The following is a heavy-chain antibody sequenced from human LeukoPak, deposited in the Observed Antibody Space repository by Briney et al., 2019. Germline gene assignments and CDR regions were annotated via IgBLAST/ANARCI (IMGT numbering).Heavy chain of an antibody. V-gene: IGHV3-48*03. CDR3: ARSFSGSGYHLSPFDY. J-gene: IGHJ4*02. CDR1: GFTFSSYE. Sequence: PGGSLRLSCAASGFTFSSYEMNWVRQAPGKGLEWVSYISSSGSTIYYADSVKGRFTISRDNAKNSLYLQMNSLRAEDTAVYYCARSFSGSGYHLSPFDYWGQGTLVTVSS. D-gene: IGHD3-22*01. CDR2: ISSSGSTI.